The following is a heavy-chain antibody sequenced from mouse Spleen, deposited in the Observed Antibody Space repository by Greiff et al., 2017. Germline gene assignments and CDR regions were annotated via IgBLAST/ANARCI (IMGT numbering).Heavy chain of an antibody. CDR2: INYDGSST. CDR1: GFTFSDYY. D-gene: IGHD2-1*01. CDR3: ARYGNYAAMDY. V-gene: IGHV5-16*01. J-gene: IGHJ4*01. Sequence: DVQLVESEGGLVQPGSSMKLSCTASGFTFSDYYMAWVRQVPEKGLEWVANINYDGSSTYYLDSLKSRFIISRDNAKNILYLQMSSLKSEDTATYYCARYGNYAAMDYWGQGTSVTVSS.